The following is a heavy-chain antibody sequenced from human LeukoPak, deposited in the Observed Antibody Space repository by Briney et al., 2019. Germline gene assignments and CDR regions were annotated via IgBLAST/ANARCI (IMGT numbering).Heavy chain of an antibody. V-gene: IGHV3-66*01. CDR2: IYSGGST. D-gene: IGHD6-19*01. CDR1: GFTVSSNY. Sequence: GGSLRLSCAASGFTVSSNYMSWVRQAPGKGLEWVSVIYSGGSTYYADSVKGRFTISRDNSKNTLYLQMNSLRAEDTAVYYCARERSSGLNWFDPWGQGTLVTVSS. J-gene: IGHJ5*02. CDR3: ARERSSGLNWFDP.